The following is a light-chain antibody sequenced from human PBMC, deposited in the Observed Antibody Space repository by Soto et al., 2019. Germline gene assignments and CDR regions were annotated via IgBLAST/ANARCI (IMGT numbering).Light chain of an antibody. CDR1: STDVGANNY. CDR3: YSHVRGTTGV. V-gene: IGLV2-14*01. J-gene: IGLJ2*01. Sequence: QSALTQPASVSGSPGQSITISCTGTSTDVGANNYVSWYQQHPGRAPKVMIYDVTNRPSGVSNRFSGSKSGNTASLTISVLQAEDEADYYCYSHVRGTTGVFGGGTKVTVL. CDR2: DVT.